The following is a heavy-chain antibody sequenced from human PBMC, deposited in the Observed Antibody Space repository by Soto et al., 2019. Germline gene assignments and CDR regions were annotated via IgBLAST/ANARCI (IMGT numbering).Heavy chain of an antibody. J-gene: IGHJ4*02. CDR2: VDPNSGGT. D-gene: IGHD3-10*01. CDR3: ARDNYGPLDY. V-gene: IGHV1-2*02. CDR1: GGTFSSYA. Sequence: GASVKVSCKASGGTFSSYAISWVRQAPGQGLEWMGWVDPNSGGTKQTQKFQGRLTMTRDTSTGAVYMELYSLRSDDTSVYYCARDNYGPLDYWGQGTLVTVSS.